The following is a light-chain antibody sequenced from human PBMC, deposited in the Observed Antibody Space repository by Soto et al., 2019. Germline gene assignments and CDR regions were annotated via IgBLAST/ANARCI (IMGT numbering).Light chain of an antibody. CDR1: QSVSKY. CDR2: GAS. Sequence: EIVLTQSPGTLALSPGAGATLSCRASQSVSKYLAWYQKKPGQAPRLLIYGASSRATGIPDSFSGSGSGTDFTLTISRLEPEDFAVYYCQQYGGSPQTFGQGTKVEIK. V-gene: IGKV3-20*01. CDR3: QQYGGSPQT. J-gene: IGKJ1*01.